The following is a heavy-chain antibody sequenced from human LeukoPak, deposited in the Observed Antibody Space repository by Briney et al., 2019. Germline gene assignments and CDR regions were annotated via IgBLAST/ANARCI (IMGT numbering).Heavy chain of an antibody. CDR1: GYTFTSYG. V-gene: IGHV1-69*04. CDR3: ARDAHYDSSGYYNY. J-gene: IGHJ4*02. Sequence: GASVKVSCKASGYTFTSYGISWVRQAPGQGLEWMGRIIPVLGLANYAQKFQGRVTITADKSTSTAYMERSSLRSEDTAVYYCARDAHYDSSGYYNYWGQGTLVTVSS. CDR2: IIPVLGLA. D-gene: IGHD3-22*01.